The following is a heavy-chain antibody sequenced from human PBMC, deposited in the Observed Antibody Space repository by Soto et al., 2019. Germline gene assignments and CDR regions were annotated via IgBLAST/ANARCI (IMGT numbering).Heavy chain of an antibody. Sequence: QVQLVESGGGLVKPGGSLRLSCAASGFIFSDYYMSWVRQAPGKGPEWLSYISSSSSYTNYADSVKGRFTISRDNAKNSLYLQINSLSVEDTAVYYCARGRYFDLWGRGTLITVSS. J-gene: IGHJ2*01. CDR1: GFIFSDYY. V-gene: IGHV3-11*05. CDR3: ARGRYFDL. CDR2: ISSSSSYT.